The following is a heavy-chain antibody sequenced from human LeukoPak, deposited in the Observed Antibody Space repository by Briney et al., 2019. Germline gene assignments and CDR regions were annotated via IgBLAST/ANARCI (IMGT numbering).Heavy chain of an antibody. D-gene: IGHD6-19*01. CDR3: ARSRAVAGEGHFDY. CDR2: ISSSSSYI. CDR1: GFTFSSYS. J-gene: IGHJ4*02. V-gene: IGHV3-21*01. Sequence: GGSLRLSCAASGFTFSSYSMSWVRQAPGKGLEWVSSISSSSSYIYYADSVKGRFTISRDNAKNSLYLQMNSLRAEDTAVYYCARSRAVAGEGHFDYWGQGTLVTVSS.